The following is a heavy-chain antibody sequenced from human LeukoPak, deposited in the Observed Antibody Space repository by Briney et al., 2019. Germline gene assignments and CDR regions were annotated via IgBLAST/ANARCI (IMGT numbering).Heavy chain of an antibody. D-gene: IGHD5-18*01. J-gene: IGHJ4*02. Sequence: PSETLSLTCTVSGGSISSYYWSWIRQPPGKGLEWIGYIYYSGSTNYNPSLKSRVTISVDTSKNRFSLKMTSVTAADTAVYYCARGGYSYGYDDDFEYWGQGILVTVSS. CDR1: GGSISSYY. V-gene: IGHV4-59*01. CDR2: IYYSGST. CDR3: ARGGYSYGYDDDFEY.